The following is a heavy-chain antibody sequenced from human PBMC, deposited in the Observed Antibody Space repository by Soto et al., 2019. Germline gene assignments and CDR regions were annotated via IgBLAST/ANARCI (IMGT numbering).Heavy chain of an antibody. CDR2: ISYDGSNK. D-gene: IGHD2-21*01. CDR1: GFTFSIYA. CDR3: AREYSVGWFDT. J-gene: IGHJ5*02. Sequence: QVQIVESGGGVVQPGRSLRLSCAASGFTFSIYAMHWVRQAPGKGLEWVAVISYDGSNKYYADSVKGRFTISRDKSKNSVDRQLNSLRAEDSAVYYCAREYSVGWFDTWGEGTLVTVSS. V-gene: IGHV3-30-3*01.